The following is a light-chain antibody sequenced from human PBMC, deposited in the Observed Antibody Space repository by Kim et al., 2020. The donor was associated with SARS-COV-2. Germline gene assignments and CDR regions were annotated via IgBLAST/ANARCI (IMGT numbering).Light chain of an antibody. J-gene: IGLJ3*02. Sequence: GQSSTISCTGTSSDVGKYNLVSWYHQHPSKAPKLIIYSVTKRPSGVSNHVSGSKSGDTASLTISGLQAEDEDDYYCCSYACAPTVFGGGTQLTVL. CDR1: SSDVGKYNL. CDR2: SVT. V-gene: IGLV2-23*02. CDR3: CSYACAPTV.